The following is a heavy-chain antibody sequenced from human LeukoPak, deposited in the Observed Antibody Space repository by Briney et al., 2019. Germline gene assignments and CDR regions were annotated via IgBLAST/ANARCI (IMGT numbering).Heavy chain of an antibody. CDR1: GLTVSSNH. D-gene: IGHD6-19*01. CDR2: IYSGGST. V-gene: IGHV3-53*01. CDR3: ARVTSDSSGWYHFDY. Sequence: GGSLRLSCAASGLTVSSNHMGWVRQAPGKGLEWVSLIYSGGSTYYADSVKGRFTISRDNSKTTLYLQMNSLRAEDTAVYYCARVTSDSSGWYHFDYWGQGTLVTVSS. J-gene: IGHJ4*02.